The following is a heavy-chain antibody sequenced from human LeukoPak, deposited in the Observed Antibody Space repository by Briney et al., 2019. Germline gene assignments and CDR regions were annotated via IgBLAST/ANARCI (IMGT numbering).Heavy chain of an antibody. Sequence: GGSLRLSCAVSGFTFSDHYMDWFRQAPGKGLEWIGRSRNEGHSYSTDFAASVRGRASLSRDHSRNSLYLQINSLRTDDTAVYYCVALLRGIGYWGQGTLVTVSS. D-gene: IGHD3-10*01. CDR2: SRNEGHSYST. V-gene: IGHV3-72*01. J-gene: IGHJ4*02. CDR3: VALLRGIGY. CDR1: GFTFSDHY.